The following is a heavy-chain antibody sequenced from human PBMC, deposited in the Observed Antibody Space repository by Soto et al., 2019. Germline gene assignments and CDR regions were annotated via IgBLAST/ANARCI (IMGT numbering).Heavy chain of an antibody. V-gene: IGHV3-30*04. CDR3: VRGRIAARLAYFDY. CDR1: GFTFSSYA. D-gene: IGHD6-6*01. J-gene: IGHJ4*02. CDR2: ISYDGSND. Sequence: QVQVVESGGGVVQPGRSLRLSCAASGFTFSSYAMHWVRQAPGKGLEWVAVISYDGSNDYYADSVKGRFTISRDYSKNTLYVQMNSLRAEDTAVYYCVRGRIAARLAYFDYWGQGTLVTVSS.